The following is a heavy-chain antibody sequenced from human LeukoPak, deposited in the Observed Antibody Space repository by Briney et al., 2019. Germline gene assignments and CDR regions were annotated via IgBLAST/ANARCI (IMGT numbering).Heavy chain of an antibody. D-gene: IGHD2-21*02. V-gene: IGHV5-51*01. CDR3: ARHTGTAADYMDV. Sequence: GESLKISCKGSGYSFTSYWIGWVRQMPGKGLEWMGIIYPGDSDTRYSPSFQGQVTISADKSISTAYLQWSSLRASDTAIYYCARHTGTAADYMDVWDKGTTVTVSS. J-gene: IGHJ6*03. CDR1: GYSFTSYW. CDR2: IYPGDSDT.